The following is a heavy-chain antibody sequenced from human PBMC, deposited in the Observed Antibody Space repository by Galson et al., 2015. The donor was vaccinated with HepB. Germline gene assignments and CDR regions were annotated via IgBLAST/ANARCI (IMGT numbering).Heavy chain of an antibody. Sequence: SLRLSCAVSGFSRRNFWLNWIRQAPGKGLEWVGRFKSEADGGTTDYAAPVKGRFTISRDDSKNTLYLQMNSLKTEDTAVYYCTTGPKHWEVVNYWGQGTLVTVSS. CDR1: GFSRRNFW. V-gene: IGHV3-15*01. CDR2: FKSEADGGTT. CDR3: TTGPKHWEVVNY. D-gene: IGHD1-26*01. J-gene: IGHJ4*02.